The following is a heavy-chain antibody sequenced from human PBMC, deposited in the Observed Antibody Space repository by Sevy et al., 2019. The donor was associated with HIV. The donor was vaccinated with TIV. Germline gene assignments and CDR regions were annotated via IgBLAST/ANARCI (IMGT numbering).Heavy chain of an antibody. D-gene: IGHD3-10*01. Sequence: GESLKISCKGSGYTFTSYWIGWVRQMPGKGLEWMGIIYPGDSDIRYSPSFQGQVTISADKSINTAFLQWSSLKASDNAIYYCTRCRGDGYNEFDYWGQGTMVTVSS. CDR3: TRCRGDGYNEFDY. V-gene: IGHV5-51*01. J-gene: IGHJ4*02. CDR1: GYTFTSYW. CDR2: IYPGDSDI.